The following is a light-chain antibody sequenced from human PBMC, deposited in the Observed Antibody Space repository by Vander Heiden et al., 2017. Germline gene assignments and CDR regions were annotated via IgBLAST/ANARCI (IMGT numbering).Light chain of an antibody. V-gene: IGLV2-11*01. CDR2: DVS. Sequence: QSALTQPRSVSGSPGQSVTLSCTGTSSDVGGYTYVSWYQQHPGKAPKLMINDVSKRPSGVPERFSGSKSGNTASLTISGLQAEDGADYYCCSYAGSNTYVFGTGTKVTVL. CDR3: CSYAGSNTYV. CDR1: SSDVGGYTY. J-gene: IGLJ1*01.